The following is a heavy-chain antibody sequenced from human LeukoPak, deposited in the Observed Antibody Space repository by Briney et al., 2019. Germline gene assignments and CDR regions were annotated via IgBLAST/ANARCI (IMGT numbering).Heavy chain of an antibody. V-gene: IGHV1-2*06. CDR2: IKPNSGGT. CDR3: ARGTGEGYSYGRYYFDY. Sequence: ASVKVSCKASLYTFTGYFMHWVRQAPAQGLERMGRIKPNSGGTNYAQKFQGRVTMTRDTSMSTAYMELSRLRSDDTPVYYCARGTGEGYSYGRYYFDYWGQGTLVTVSS. D-gene: IGHD5-18*01. CDR1: LYTFTGYF. J-gene: IGHJ4*02.